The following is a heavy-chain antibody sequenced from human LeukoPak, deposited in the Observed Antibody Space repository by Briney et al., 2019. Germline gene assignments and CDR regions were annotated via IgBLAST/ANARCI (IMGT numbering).Heavy chain of an antibody. V-gene: IGHV3-33*01. CDR3: AREDLSRSDPDAFDI. J-gene: IGHJ3*02. CDR1: GFSFSNYD. Sequence: GTSLRLSCAASGFSFSNYDMHWVRQAPGKGLEWVALIWFDGSNKFYADSVKGRFTISRDNSKNTLYLQMNSLRAEDTAVYFCAREDLSRSDPDAFDIWGQGTMVAVSS. CDR2: IWFDGSNK. D-gene: IGHD3-3*01.